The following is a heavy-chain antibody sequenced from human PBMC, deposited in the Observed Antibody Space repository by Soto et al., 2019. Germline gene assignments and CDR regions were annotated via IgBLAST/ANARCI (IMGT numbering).Heavy chain of an antibody. J-gene: IGHJ6*02. V-gene: IGHV3-30-3*01. CDR1: GFTFSSYA. CDR2: ISYDGSNK. Sequence: HPGGSLRLSCAASGFTFSSYAMHWVRQAPGKGLEWVAVISYDGSNKYYADSVKGRFTISRDNSKNTLYLQMNSLRAEDTAVYYCARPQGRQQQLVYYYYYYGMDVWGQGTTVTVSS. D-gene: IGHD6-13*01. CDR3: ARPQGRQQQLVYYYYYYGMDV.